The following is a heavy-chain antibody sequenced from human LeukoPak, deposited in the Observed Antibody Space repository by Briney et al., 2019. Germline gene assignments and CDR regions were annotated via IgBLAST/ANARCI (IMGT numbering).Heavy chain of an antibody. CDR1: GFTFSTYA. V-gene: IGHV3-30*04. J-gene: IGHJ4*02. CDR2: ISYDDGSNK. Sequence: AGGSLRLSCAASGFTFSTYALPWVRQAPGKGLEWVAVISYDDGSNKYYADSVKGRFTISRDNSNNTLYLQMNSLRTEDTAVYYCARESGGNTPYYFDFWGQGTLVTVSS. CDR3: ARESGGNTPYYFDF. D-gene: IGHD2-2*02.